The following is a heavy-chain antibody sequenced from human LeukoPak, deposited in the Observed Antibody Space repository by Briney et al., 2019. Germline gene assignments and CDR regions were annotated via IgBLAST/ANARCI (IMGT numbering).Heavy chain of an antibody. V-gene: IGHV4-4*02. CDR1: GGSISSSNW. Sequence: SGTLSLTCAASGGSISSSNWWSWVRQPPGKGLEWIGEIYQSGSTNYNPSLKSRVTISVDKSKNQFSLKLRSVTAADTAVYYCARGGVESSSCDYWGQGTLVTVSS. D-gene: IGHD6-13*01. CDR2: IYQSGST. J-gene: IGHJ4*02. CDR3: ARGGVESSSCDY.